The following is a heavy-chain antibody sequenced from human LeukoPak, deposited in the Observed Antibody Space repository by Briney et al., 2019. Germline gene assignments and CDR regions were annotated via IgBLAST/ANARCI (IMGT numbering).Heavy chain of an antibody. CDR3: ARGGEYWFFDL. Sequence: GGSLRLSRAASGFTFSRYEMNWVRQAPGKGLEWLSYISSRGTSIYYAESVKGRFTVSRDKAKNSLFLQMNSLRAEDTAVYYCARGGEYWFFDLWGRGTLVTVSS. J-gene: IGHJ2*01. V-gene: IGHV3-48*03. CDR2: ISSRGTSI. D-gene: IGHD3-16*01. CDR1: GFTFSRYE.